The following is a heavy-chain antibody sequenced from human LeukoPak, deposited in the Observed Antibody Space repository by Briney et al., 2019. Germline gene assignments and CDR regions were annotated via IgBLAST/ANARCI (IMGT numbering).Heavy chain of an antibody. CDR1: GFTFSSYG. J-gene: IGHJ5*02. CDR2: IWYDGSNK. CDR3: ASSRTAASSNWFDP. Sequence: GGSLRLSCEASGFTFSSYGMHWVRQAPGKGLEWVALIWYDGSNKYYTDSVKGRLTISRDNSKNTLYLQMNSLRTEDTAVYYCASSRTAASSNWFDPWGQGTLVTVSS. D-gene: IGHD6-13*01. V-gene: IGHV3-33*01.